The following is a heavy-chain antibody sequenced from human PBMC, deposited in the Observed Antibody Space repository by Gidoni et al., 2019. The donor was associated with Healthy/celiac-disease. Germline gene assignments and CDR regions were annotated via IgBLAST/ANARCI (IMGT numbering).Heavy chain of an antibody. CDR2: ISYDGSNK. CDR1: GFTFSSYG. CDR3: AKGSAVGYDLGYYYYYGMDV. D-gene: IGHD5-12*01. J-gene: IGHJ6*02. Sequence: QVQLVESGGGVVQPGRSLRLSCAASGFTFSSYGMHWVRQAPGKGLEWVAVISYDGSNKYYADSVKGRFTISRDNSKNTLYLQMNSLRAEDTAVYYCAKGSAVGYDLGYYYYYGMDVWGQGTTVTVSS. V-gene: IGHV3-30*18.